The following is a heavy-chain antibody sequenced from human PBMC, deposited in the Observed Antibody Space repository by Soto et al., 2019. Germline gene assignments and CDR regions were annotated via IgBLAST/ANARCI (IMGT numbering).Heavy chain of an antibody. Sequence: QVQLVESGGGVVQPGRSLRLSCAASGFTFSSYGMHWVRQAPGKGLERVAVISYDGSNKYYADSVKGRFTSSRDNSKNTLYLQMNRLRAEDTAVYYCAKVTELLAGSFDYCGQGTLVTVSS. CDR1: GFTFSSYG. CDR3: AKVTELLAGSFDY. V-gene: IGHV3-30*18. D-gene: IGHD3-10*01. J-gene: IGHJ4*02. CDR2: ISYDGSNK.